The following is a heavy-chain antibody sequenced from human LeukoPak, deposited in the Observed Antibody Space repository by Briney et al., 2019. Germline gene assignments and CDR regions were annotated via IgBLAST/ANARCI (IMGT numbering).Heavy chain of an antibody. CDR2: IYTSGST. CDR3: ARHIVANPFDY. D-gene: IGHD5-12*01. V-gene: IGHV4-61*02. J-gene: IGHJ4*02. Sequence: SETLSLTCTVSGGSISSGSYYWSWIRQPAGKGLEWIGRIYTSGSTNYNPSLKSRVTISVDTSKNQFSLKLSSVTAADTAVYYCARHIVANPFDYWGQGTLVTVSS. CDR1: GGSISSGSYY.